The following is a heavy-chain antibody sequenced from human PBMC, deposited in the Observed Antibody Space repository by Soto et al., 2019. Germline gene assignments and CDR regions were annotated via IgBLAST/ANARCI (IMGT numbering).Heavy chain of an antibody. CDR3: AREAV. J-gene: IGHJ6*01. V-gene: IGHV3-7*05. CDR2: IKQDGSEQ. CDR1: GFTFSGYW. Sequence: EVQLVESGGGLVQPGGSLRLSCAASGFTFSGYWMSWVRQAPGKGLEWVANIKQDGSEQFYVDSVKGRFTISRDNANNSLYLQLMSLRAEDTDVYYCAREAVWGQGTRVTVSS.